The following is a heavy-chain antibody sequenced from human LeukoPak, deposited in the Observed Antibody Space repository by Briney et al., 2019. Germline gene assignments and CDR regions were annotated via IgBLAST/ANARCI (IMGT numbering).Heavy chain of an antibody. CDR3: AKCLGQGWYFDI. CDR2: ISGSGGTA. V-gene: IGHV3-23*01. Sequence: PGGSLRLSCAASGFTFRNYAMSWVRQAPGKGLQWVSSISGSGGTAYYADSMKGRLTISRDNSKNSLSLQMGSLSVDDTAIYYCAKCLGQGWYFDIWGRGTLVTVSS. CDR1: GFTFRNYA. D-gene: IGHD3-16*01. J-gene: IGHJ2*01.